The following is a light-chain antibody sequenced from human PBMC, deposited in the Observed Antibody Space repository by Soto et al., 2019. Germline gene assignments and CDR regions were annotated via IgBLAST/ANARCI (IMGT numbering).Light chain of an antibody. Sequence: DIQMTQSPSSLSASVGDRVSISCRASQGISKYLAWYQQKPGKVPKVLIYATSTLQSGVPSRFSGSGSGTDFTLIISSLQPDDVATYYCQKCNSAPLTFGGGTKV. CDR3: QKCNSAPLT. CDR1: QGISKY. CDR2: ATS. J-gene: IGKJ4*01. V-gene: IGKV1-27*01.